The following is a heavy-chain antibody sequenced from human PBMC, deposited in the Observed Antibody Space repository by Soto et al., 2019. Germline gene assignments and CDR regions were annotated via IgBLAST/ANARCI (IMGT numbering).Heavy chain of an antibody. CDR1: GFTFSSYA. CDR2: ISYDGSNK. J-gene: IGHJ4*02. V-gene: IGHV3-30-3*01. Sequence: GSLRLSCAASGFTFSSYAMHWVRQAPGKGLEWVAVISYDGSNKYYADSVKGRFTISRDNSKNTLYLQMNSLRAEDTAVYYCARETLAAADIYFDYWGQGTLVTVSS. CDR3: ARETLAAADIYFDY. D-gene: IGHD6-13*01.